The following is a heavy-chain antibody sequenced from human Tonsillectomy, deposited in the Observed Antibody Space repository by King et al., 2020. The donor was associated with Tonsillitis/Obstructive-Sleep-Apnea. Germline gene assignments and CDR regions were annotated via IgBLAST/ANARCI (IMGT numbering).Heavy chain of an antibody. CDR1: GFSFSITW. CDR3: TADTYRSSAQAFDY. V-gene: IGHV3-15*01. J-gene: IGHJ4*02. Sequence: DVQLVESGGGLVKPGGSLRLSCAASGFSFSITWMNWVRQAPGKGLEWVGRVKSKPDGETTDYAAPVKGRFTISRDDSENTRYLQMNSLKTEDTAVYYCTADTYRSSAQAFDYWGQGTLVTVSS. CDR2: VKSKPDGETT. D-gene: IGHD2-2*01.